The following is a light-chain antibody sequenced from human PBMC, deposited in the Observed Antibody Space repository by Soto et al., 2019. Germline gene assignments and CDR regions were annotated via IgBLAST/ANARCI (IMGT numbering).Light chain of an antibody. CDR1: QSISSY. J-gene: IGKJ2*01. CDR3: QQYHNWPYT. Sequence: EIVLTQSPATLSLSPGERATLSCRASQSISSYLAWYQQKPGQAPRLLIYDASNRATGIPARFSGSGSGTDFTLTISRLEPEDFAVYYCQQYHNWPYTFGQGTKVDIK. CDR2: DAS. V-gene: IGKV3-11*01.